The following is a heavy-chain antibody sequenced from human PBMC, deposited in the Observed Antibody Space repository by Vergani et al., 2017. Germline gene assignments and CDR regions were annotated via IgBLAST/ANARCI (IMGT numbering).Heavy chain of an antibody. CDR2: ISYDGSNK. CDR1: GFTFSSYG. J-gene: IGHJ3*02. V-gene: IGHV3-30*18. CDR3: AKDLVGLIVVVTAIPVWHAFDI. D-gene: IGHD2-21*02. Sequence: QVQLVESGGGVVQPGRSLRLSCAASGFTFSSYGMHWVRQAPGKGLEWVAVISYDGSNKYYADSVKGRFTISRDNSKNTLYLQMNSLRAEETAVYYCAKDLVGLIVVVTAIPVWHAFDIWGQGTMVTVSS.